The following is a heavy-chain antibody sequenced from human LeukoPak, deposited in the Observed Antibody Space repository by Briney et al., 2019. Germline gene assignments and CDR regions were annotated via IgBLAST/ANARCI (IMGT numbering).Heavy chain of an antibody. J-gene: IGHJ5*02. CDR2: TYYRSKWYN. D-gene: IGHD6-6*01. Sequence: SQTLSLTCAISGDSFSSNSAAWNWIRQSPSRGLEWLGRTYYRSKWYNDYAVSVKSRITINPDTSKNQFPLQLNSVTPEDTAVYYCARVDSSSPRNWFDPWGQGTLVTVSS. V-gene: IGHV6-1*01. CDR3: ARVDSSSPRNWFDP. CDR1: GDSFSSNSAA.